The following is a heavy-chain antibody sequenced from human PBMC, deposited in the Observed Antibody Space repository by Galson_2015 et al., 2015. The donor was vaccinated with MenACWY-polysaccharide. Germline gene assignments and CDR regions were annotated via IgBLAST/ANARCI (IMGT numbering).Heavy chain of an antibody. V-gene: IGHV3-48*01. J-gene: IGHJ4*01. CDR2: ISSSSSTI. CDR3: ARRESRVWSNYYDSSGYYYFDY. D-gene: IGHD3-22*01. CDR1: GFTFSSYR. Sequence: SLRLSCAASGFTFSSYRMNWVRQAPGKGLEWGSYISSSSSTIYYADSVKGRFTISRDNAKNSLYLQMNSLRAEDTAVYYCARRESRVWSNYYDSSGYYYFDYWG.